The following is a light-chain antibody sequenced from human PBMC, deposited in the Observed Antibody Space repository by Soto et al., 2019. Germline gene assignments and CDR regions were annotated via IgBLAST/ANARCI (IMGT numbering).Light chain of an antibody. CDR3: AAWDDSLSGYV. V-gene: IGLV1-47*01. Sequence: QSVPTQPPSASGTPGQRVTISCSGSSSNIGSDYVYWYQQFPGTAPKLLIYRNNQRPSGVPDRFSGSKSGTSASLAISGLRSEDEADYYCAAWDDSLSGYVFGTGTKLTVL. CDR1: SSNIGSDY. CDR2: RNN. J-gene: IGLJ1*01.